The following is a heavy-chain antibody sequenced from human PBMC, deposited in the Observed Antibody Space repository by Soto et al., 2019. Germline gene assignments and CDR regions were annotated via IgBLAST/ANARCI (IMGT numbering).Heavy chain of an antibody. V-gene: IGHV3-23*01. CDR1: GFTFSSYG. Sequence: EVQLLESGGGLVQPGGSLRLSCAASGFTFSSYGMSWVRQAPGKGLEWVSAISNSGGNTYYADSVKGRFAISRDNSKNTLYLQINSLRAEDTAVYYCATFIFCSSTSCYGREGGYWGQGTLVTVSS. CDR3: ATFIFCSSTSCYGREGGY. CDR2: ISNSGGNT. D-gene: IGHD2-2*01. J-gene: IGHJ4*02.